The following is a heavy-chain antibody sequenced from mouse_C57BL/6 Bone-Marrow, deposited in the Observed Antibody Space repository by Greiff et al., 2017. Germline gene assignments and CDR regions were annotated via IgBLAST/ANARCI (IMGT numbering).Heavy chain of an antibody. CDR3: ARDSAHATGYSFDY. CDR1: GYSITSGYY. J-gene: IGHJ2*01. D-gene: IGHD3-2*02. CDR2: ISYDGSN. Sequence: VQLKESGPGLVKPSQSLSLTCSVTGYSITSGYYWNWIRQFPGNKLEWMGYISYDGSNNYNPSLKNRISITRDTSTNQFFLKLNSVTTEDTATLYCARDSAHATGYSFDYWGQGTTLTVSS. V-gene: IGHV3-6*01.